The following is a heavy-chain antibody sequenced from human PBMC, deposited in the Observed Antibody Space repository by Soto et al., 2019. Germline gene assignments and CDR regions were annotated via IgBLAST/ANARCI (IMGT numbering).Heavy chain of an antibody. Sequence: GASVKVSCKASGGTFSSYTISWVRQAPGQGLEWMGRIIPILGIANYAQKFQGRVTITADKSTSTAYMELSSLRSEDTAVYYCARSGVVVPAAMANWFDPWGQGTLVTVSS. V-gene: IGHV1-69*02. CDR3: ARSGVVVPAAMANWFDP. D-gene: IGHD2-2*01. CDR1: GGTFSSYT. J-gene: IGHJ5*02. CDR2: IIPILGIA.